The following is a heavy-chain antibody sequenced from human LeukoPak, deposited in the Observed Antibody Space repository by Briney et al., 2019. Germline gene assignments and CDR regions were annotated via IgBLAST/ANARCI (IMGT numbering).Heavy chain of an antibody. J-gene: IGHJ4*02. CDR3: AKPPSLLAAARSG. D-gene: IGHD6-13*01. CDR1: GFTFSSYE. V-gene: IGHV3-48*03. CDR2: ISSSGSTI. Sequence: PGGSLRLSCAASGFTFSSYEMNWVRQAPGKGLEWVSYISSSGSTIYYADSVKGRFTISRDNAKNSLYLQMNSLRAEDTAVYYCAKPPSLLAAARSGWGQGTLVTVSS.